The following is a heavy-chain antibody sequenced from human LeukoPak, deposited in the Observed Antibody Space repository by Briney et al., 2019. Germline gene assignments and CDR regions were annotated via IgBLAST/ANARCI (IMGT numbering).Heavy chain of an antibody. CDR2: ISSSSSYI. CDR1: GFTFSSYS. CDR3: ARDTYSSSWYEGQFDY. J-gene: IGHJ4*02. D-gene: IGHD6-13*01. Sequence: GGSLRLSCAASGFTFSSYSMNWVRQAPGKGLEWVSSISSSSSYIYYADSVKGRFTISRDNAKNSLYLQMNSLRAEDTAVYYCARDTYSSSWYEGQFDYRGQGTLVTVSS. V-gene: IGHV3-21*01.